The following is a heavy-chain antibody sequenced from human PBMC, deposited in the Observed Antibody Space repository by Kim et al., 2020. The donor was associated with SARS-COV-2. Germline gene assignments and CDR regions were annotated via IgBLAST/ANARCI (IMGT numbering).Heavy chain of an antibody. CDR1: GYTFTSYA. CDR2: INAGNGNT. Sequence: ASVKVSCKASGYTFTSYAMHWVRQAPGQRLEWMGWINAGNGNTKYSQKFQGRVTITRDTSASTAYMELSSLRSEDTAVYYCAREGSPYLWFGELSYYYYYMGVWGKGTTLTVS. J-gene: IGHJ6*03. D-gene: IGHD3-10*01. CDR3: AREGSPYLWFGELSYYYYYMGV. V-gene: IGHV1-3*01.